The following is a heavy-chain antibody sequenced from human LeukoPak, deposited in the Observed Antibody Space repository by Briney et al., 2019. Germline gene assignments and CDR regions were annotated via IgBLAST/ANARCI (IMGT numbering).Heavy chain of an antibody. Sequence: SETLSPTCTVSGGSISSSNYYWGWIRQPPGKGLEWIGYMYYTGNTHYNPSLRSRITISVDTSKNQFSLKLSSVTAADTAVYYCARGTYSSDFEYWGQGTLVTVSS. CDR3: ARGTYSSDFEY. J-gene: IGHJ4*02. D-gene: IGHD6-25*01. CDR1: GGSISSSNYY. CDR2: MYYTGNT. V-gene: IGHV4-39*07.